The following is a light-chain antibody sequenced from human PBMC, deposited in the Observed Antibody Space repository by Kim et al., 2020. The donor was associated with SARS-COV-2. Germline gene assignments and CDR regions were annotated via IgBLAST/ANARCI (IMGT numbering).Light chain of an antibody. CDR3: ISYTSTATLV. V-gene: IGLV2-14*03. Sequence: GQSFTISCSGTSRDVGGYHYVSWFQQHPGKVPKLMIYDVDKRPSGVSSRFSGSKSGDTASLTISGLQAEDEADYYCISYTSTATLVFGGGTQLTVL. J-gene: IGLJ2*01. CDR1: SRDVGGYHY. CDR2: DVD.